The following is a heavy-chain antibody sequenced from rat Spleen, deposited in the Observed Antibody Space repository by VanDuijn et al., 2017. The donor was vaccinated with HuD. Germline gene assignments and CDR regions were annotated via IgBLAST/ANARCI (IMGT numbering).Heavy chain of an antibody. J-gene: IGHJ3*01. CDR1: GFTFNDYY. Sequence: EVQLVESGGGLVQPGRSMKLSCAASGFTFNDYYMAWVRQAPKKGLEWVASISYEGSRTYYGDSVKGRFTVSRENAKSTLYFLMDSLRSEDTATYYCVRQDTSGYSNWFTYWGQGTLVTVSS. CDR3: VRQDTSGYSNWFTY. CDR2: ISYEGSRT. V-gene: IGHV5-22*01. D-gene: IGHD4-3*01.